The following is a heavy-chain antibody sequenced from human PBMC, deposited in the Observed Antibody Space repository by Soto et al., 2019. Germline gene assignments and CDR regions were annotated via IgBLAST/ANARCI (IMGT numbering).Heavy chain of an antibody. CDR1: GYSFTNYW. CDR2: IDPRESDA. Sequence: GESLKISCKGSGYSFTNYWISWVRQMPGKGLEWMGRIDPRESDAKYSPSFQGHVTISTDKSISTAYMELSRLRSDDTAVYYCARDLRDRYSSSWYGGRYYYYGMDVWGQGTTVTVSS. CDR3: ARDLRDRYSSSWYGGRYYYYGMDV. J-gene: IGHJ6*02. V-gene: IGHV5-10-1*01. D-gene: IGHD6-13*01.